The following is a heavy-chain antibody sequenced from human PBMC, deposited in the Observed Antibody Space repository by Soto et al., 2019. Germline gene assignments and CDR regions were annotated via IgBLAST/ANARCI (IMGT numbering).Heavy chain of an antibody. CDR3: VTGVDISGEFYSYGMDV. CDR1: GYSFTVHY. D-gene: IGHD2-15*01. Sequence: QVQLVQSGAEVKKPGASVKISCKASGYSFTVHYMHWVRQAPGQGPEWMGVINPFDECSTNAQSFRGRVSMTRDTSTSTVYMELSRLRFEDTAVYCCVTGVDISGEFYSYGMDVWGQGTTVIVSS. V-gene: IGHV1-46*01. CDR2: INPFDECS. J-gene: IGHJ6*02.